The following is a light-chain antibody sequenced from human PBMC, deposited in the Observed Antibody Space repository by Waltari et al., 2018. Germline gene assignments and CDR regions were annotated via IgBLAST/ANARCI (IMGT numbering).Light chain of an antibody. V-gene: IGLV2-14*01. Sequence: QSALTQPASVSGSPGQSITISCSGTDSDVGDYDFVSWYQQHPGKAPHLIIFEVSNRPSGISNRVSASKSGNTASLTISWLQAEDEADYYCSSYTTSSAPGVFGTGTRVTVL. CDR1: DSDVGDYDF. CDR2: EVS. CDR3: SSYTTSSAPGV. J-gene: IGLJ1*01.